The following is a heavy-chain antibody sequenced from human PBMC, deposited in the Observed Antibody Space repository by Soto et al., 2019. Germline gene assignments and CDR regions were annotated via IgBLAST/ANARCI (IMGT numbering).Heavy chain of an antibody. CDR1: GGSISSYY. CDR2: IYYSGST. Sequence: SETLSLTCTVSGGSISSYYWSWIRQPPGKGLEWIGYIYYSGSTNYNPSLKSRVTISVDTSKNQFSLKLSSVTAADTAVYYCARWGITMVRGGRRVGAFDIWGQGTMVTVSS. V-gene: IGHV4-59*01. J-gene: IGHJ3*02. CDR3: ARWGITMVRGGRRVGAFDI. D-gene: IGHD3-10*01.